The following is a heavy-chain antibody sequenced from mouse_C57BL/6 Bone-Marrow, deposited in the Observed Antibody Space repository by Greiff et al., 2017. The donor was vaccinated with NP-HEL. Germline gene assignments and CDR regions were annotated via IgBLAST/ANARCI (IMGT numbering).Heavy chain of an antibody. CDR2: INPGSGGT. D-gene: IGHD2-3*01. Sequence: VQLQQSGAELVRPGTSVTVSCKASGYAFTNYLIEWVKQRPGQGLEWIGVINPGSGGTTYNEKFKGKATLTAAKSSSTAYMQLSSLTSEDSAVYFCARGGGYYPFAYWGQGTLVTVSA. CDR3: ARGGGYYPFAY. CDR1: GYAFTNYL. V-gene: IGHV1-54*01. J-gene: IGHJ3*01.